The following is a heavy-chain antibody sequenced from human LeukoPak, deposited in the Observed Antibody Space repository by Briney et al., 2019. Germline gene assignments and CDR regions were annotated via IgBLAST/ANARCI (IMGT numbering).Heavy chain of an antibody. CDR2: IYYSGST. V-gene: IGHV4-39*07. CDR3: ARVPGVVAAADDY. Sequence: SETLSLTCTVSGGSISSSSYSWGWIRQPPGKGLEWIGSIYYSGSTYYNPSLKSRVTISVDTSKNQFSLKLSSVTAADTAVYYCARVPGVVAAADDYWGQGTLVTVSS. D-gene: IGHD6-13*01. J-gene: IGHJ4*02. CDR1: GGSISSSSYS.